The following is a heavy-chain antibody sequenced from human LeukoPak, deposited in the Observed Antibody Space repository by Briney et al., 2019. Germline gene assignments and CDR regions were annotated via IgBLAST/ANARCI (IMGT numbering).Heavy chain of an antibody. V-gene: IGHV4-34*01. CDR2: INHSGST. D-gene: IGHD6-13*01. Sequence: PSETLSLTCAVYGGSFSGYYRSWIRQPPGKGLEWIGEINHSGSTNYNPSLKSRVTISVDTSKNQFSLKLSSVTAADTAVYYCARPKIQYSSSWYYMDVWGKGTTVTVSS. CDR3: ARPKIQYSSSWYYMDV. J-gene: IGHJ6*03. CDR1: GGSFSGYY.